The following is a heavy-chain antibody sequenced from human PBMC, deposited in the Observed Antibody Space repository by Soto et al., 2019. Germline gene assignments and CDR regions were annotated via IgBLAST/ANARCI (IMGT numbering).Heavy chain of an antibody. Sequence: SETLSLTCTVSGGSISSGGYYWSWIRQHPGKGLEWIGYIDYSGSTYYNPSLKSRVTISVYTSKNQFSLKLSSVTAADTAVYYCARGPGTMAKIDYWGQGTLVIVSS. V-gene: IGHV4-31*03. CDR1: GGSISSGGYY. CDR3: ARGPGTMAKIDY. CDR2: IDYSGST. J-gene: IGHJ4*02. D-gene: IGHD3-10*01.